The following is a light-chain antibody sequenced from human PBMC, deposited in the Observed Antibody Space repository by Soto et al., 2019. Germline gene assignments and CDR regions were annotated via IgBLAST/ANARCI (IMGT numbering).Light chain of an antibody. V-gene: IGLV2-14*01. Sequence: QSALTQPASVSGSPGQSITISCTGTSSDVGGYNYVSWFQQHPGKAPKLMVFDVSNRPSGVSNRFSGSKSGNTASLTISGLQAEDEADYYCSSYISSRIAVFGGGTKVTVL. CDR3: SSYISSRIAV. CDR2: DVS. J-gene: IGLJ2*01. CDR1: SSDVGGYNY.